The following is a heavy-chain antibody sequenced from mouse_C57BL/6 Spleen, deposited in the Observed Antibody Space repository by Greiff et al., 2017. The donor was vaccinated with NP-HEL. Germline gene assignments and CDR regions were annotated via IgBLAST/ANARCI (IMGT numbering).Heavy chain of an antibody. Sequence: VQLKQSGAELVRPGASVKLSCTASGFNIKDDYMHWVKQRPEQGLEWIGWIDPENGDTEYASKFKGKATITADTSSNTAYLQLSSLTSEDTAVYYCTTPRYYGSSYCWYFDVWGTGTTVTVSS. CDR3: TTPRYYGSSYCWYFDV. J-gene: IGHJ1*03. CDR1: GFNIKDDY. D-gene: IGHD1-1*01. CDR2: IDPENGDT. V-gene: IGHV14-4*01.